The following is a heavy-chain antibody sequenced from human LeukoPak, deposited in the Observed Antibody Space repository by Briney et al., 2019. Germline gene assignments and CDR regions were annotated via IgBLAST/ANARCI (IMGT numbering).Heavy chain of an antibody. V-gene: IGHV3-21*01. CDR1: GFTFSSYS. CDR3: ARSTVTTD. D-gene: IGHD4-11*01. Sequence: GGSLRLSCAASGFTFSSYSMNWVRQAPGKGLEWVSSTSSSSYIYYADSVKGRFTISRDNAKNSLYLQMNSLRAEDTAVYYCARSTVTTDWGQGTLVTVSS. CDR2: TSSSSYI. J-gene: IGHJ4*02.